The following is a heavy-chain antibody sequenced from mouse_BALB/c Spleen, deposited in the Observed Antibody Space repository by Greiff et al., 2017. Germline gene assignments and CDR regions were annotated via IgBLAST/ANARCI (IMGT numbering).Heavy chain of an antibody. D-gene: IGHD1-1*01. Sequence: EVKLQESGPGLVKPSQSLSLTCTVTGYSITSDYAWNWIRQFPGNKLEWMGYISYSGSTSYNPSLKSRISITRDTSKNQFFLQLNSVTTEDTATYYCARELRGGFFDYWGQGTTLTVSS. J-gene: IGHJ2*01. V-gene: IGHV3-2*02. CDR1: GYSITSDYA. CDR2: ISYSGST. CDR3: ARELRGGFFDY.